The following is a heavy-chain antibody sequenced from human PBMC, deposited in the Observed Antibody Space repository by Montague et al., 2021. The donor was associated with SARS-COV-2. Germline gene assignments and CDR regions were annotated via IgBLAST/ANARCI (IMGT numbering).Heavy chain of an antibody. D-gene: IGHD1-1*01. V-gene: IGHV4-59*01. Sequence: SETLSLTCTVSGGSISSYYWSWIRQPPGKGLEWIGYLYYSGSTNYNPSLKSRVTISVDTSKNQFSLRLNSVTAADTAVYYCARHPPRYRYFYYLDVWGKGTTVTVSS. CDR1: GGSISSYY. J-gene: IGHJ6*03. CDR2: LYYSGST. CDR3: ARHPPRYRYFYYLDV.